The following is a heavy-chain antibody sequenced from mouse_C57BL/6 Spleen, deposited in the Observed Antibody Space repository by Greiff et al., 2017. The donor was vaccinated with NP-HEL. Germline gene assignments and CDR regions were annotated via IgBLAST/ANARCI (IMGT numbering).Heavy chain of an antibody. J-gene: IGHJ2*01. CDR1: GYTFTDYY. Sequence: VQRVESGAELVRPGASVKLSCKASGYTFTDYYINWVKQRPGQGLEWIARIYPGSGNTYYNEKFKGKATLTAEKSSSTAYMQLSSLTSEDSAVYFCARGSHYYGPDYFDYWGQGTTLTVSS. CDR3: ARGSHYYGPDYFDY. V-gene: IGHV1-76*01. CDR2: IYPGSGNT. D-gene: IGHD1-1*01.